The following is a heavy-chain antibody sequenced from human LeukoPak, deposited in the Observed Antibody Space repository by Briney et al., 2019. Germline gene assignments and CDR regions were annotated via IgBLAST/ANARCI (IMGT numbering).Heavy chain of an antibody. CDR2: INTDGSST. V-gene: IGHV3-74*01. J-gene: IGHJ4*02. D-gene: IGHD1-26*01. CDR1: GFTFSSYW. CDR3: ARDPTYYLRYGYFDS. Sequence: AGGSLRLSCAASGFTFSSYWMHWVRQAPGKGLVWVSRINTDGSSTSYADSVKGRFTTSRDNAKNTLYLQMNSLRAEDTAVYYCARDPTYYLRYGYFDSWGQGTLVTVSS.